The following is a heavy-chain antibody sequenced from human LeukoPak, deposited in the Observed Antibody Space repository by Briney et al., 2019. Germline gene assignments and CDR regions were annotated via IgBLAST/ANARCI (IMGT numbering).Heavy chain of an antibody. J-gene: IGHJ3*02. D-gene: IGHD2-2*01. CDR2: ISGSSSTI. V-gene: IGHV3-48*04. Sequence: SGGSLRLSCAASEFSFSSSNMNWVRQAPGKGLEWISYISGSSSTIFYADSVKGRFIISRDNAKKSMYLQMNSLRADDTAVYYCARDSDIGIASADMWYDGYDMWGQGTMVTVSS. CDR1: EFSFSSSN. CDR3: ARDSDIGIASADMWYDGYDM.